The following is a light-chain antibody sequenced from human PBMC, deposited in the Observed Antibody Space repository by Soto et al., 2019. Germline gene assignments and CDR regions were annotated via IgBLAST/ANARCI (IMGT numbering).Light chain of an antibody. V-gene: IGKV3-15*01. CDR3: QQYSNWPT. Sequence: EVEMTQSPATLSVSPGGRATLSCRASQSVSGNLAWYQQKPGQAPRLLIYDTATRATGTPARFSGRGSGTEFTLTISSLQSEDFAVYYCQQYSNWPTFGQGTRLEIK. J-gene: IGKJ5*01. CDR1: QSVSGN. CDR2: DTA.